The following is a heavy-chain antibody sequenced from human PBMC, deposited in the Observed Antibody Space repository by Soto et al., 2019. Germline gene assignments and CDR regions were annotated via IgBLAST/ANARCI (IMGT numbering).Heavy chain of an antibody. Sequence: PSESLSLTCTVSGGSISSSSYYWGWIRQPPGKGLEWIGSIYYSGSTYYNPSLKSRVTISVDTSKNQFSLKLSSVTAADTAVYYCAGQDKVAYYGSGSPFDYGGQGTLVTVS. D-gene: IGHD3-10*01. J-gene: IGHJ4*02. CDR1: GGSISSSSYY. CDR3: AGQDKVAYYGSGSPFDY. CDR2: IYYSGST. V-gene: IGHV4-39*01.